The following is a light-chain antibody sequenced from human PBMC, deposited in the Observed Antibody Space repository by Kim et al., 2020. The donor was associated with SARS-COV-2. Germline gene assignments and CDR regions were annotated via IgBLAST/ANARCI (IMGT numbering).Light chain of an antibody. Sequence: GQSITISCTGTSSDVGGYNYVSWYQQHPGKAPKLMIYDVSNRPSGVSNRFSGSKSGNTASLTISGLQAEDEADYYCSSYTSSSTGVFGGRTQLTVL. J-gene: IGLJ2*01. CDR2: DVS. CDR1: SSDVGGYNY. V-gene: IGLV2-14*03. CDR3: SSYTSSSTGV.